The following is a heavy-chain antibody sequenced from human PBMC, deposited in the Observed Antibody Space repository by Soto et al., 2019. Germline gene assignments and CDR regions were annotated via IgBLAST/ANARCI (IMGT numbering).Heavy chain of an antibody. J-gene: IGHJ6*02. V-gene: IGHV4-4*07. D-gene: IGHD5-18*01. CDR1: GGSISSYY. CDR3: AREWIGVDTARVGYYYYGMDV. CDR2: IYTSGST. Sequence: KLSETLSLTCTVSGGSISSYYWSWIRQPAGKGLEWIGRIYTSGSTNYNPSLKSRVTMSVDTSKNQFSLKLSSVTAADTAVYYCAREWIGVDTARVGYYYYGMDVWGQGTTVTVSS.